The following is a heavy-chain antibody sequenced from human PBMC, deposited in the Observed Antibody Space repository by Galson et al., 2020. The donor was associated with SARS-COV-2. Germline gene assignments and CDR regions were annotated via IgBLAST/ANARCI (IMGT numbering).Heavy chain of an antibody. Sequence: SVKVSCKASGGTFSSYAISWVRQAPGQGLEWMGGIIPILGIANYAQKFQGRVTITADKSTSTAYMELSSLRSEDTAVYYCARDALRRDGYNFFSYYYYYCYMFAWGKGTTVAVS. J-gene: IGHJ6*03. CDR1: GGTFSSYA. D-gene: IGHD5-12*01. CDR3: ARDALRRDGYNFFSYYYYYCYMFA. V-gene: IGHV1-69*10. CDR2: IIPILGIA.